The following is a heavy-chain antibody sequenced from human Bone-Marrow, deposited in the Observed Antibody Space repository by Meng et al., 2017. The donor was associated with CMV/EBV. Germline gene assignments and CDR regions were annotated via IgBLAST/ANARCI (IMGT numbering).Heavy chain of an antibody. CDR1: GFTFSSYS. CDR3: ARKRLIAAAGTENWFDP. J-gene: IGHJ5*02. V-gene: IGHV3-21*01. Sequence: GGSLRLSCAASGFTFSSYSMNWVRQAPGKGLEWVSSISSSSSYIYYADSVKGRFTISRDNAKNSLYLQMNSLRAEDTAVYYCARKRLIAAAGTENWFDPWGQGTLVTVSS. CDR2: ISSSSSYI. D-gene: IGHD6-13*01.